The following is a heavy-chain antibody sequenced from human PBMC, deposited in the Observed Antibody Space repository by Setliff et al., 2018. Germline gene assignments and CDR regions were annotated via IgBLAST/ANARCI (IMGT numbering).Heavy chain of an antibody. CDR2: ISAYNGRT. CDR3: ARASGGNSVEDGFDI. CDR1: DYAFVSYG. D-gene: IGHD1-26*01. Sequence: ASVKVSCKASDYAFVSYGLSWMRQAPGQGLEWMGWISAYNGRTNYAEKFHARVTMTTDTATSTAYMELRSLKSDDTAVYYCARASGGNSVEDGFDIWGQGTMVTVSS. J-gene: IGHJ3*02. V-gene: IGHV1-18*01.